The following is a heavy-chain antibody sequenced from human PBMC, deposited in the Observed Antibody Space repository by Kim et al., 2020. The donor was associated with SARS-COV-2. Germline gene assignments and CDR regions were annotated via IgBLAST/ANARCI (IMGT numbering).Heavy chain of an antibody. J-gene: IGHJ6*02. D-gene: IGHD2-21*01. Sequence: GESLKISCQGSGYTFRDFWIVWVRQMPGKGLEVMGIIYPGDSDTRYSPSFRGQVTISADKSISTAYLQWSSLKAADSAMYYCTRLSWGAGVVFGKEHRKGRQARDVCGQGATVTASS. CDR3: TRLSWGAGVVFGKEHRKGRQARDV. V-gene: IGHV5-51*01. CDR2: IYPGDSDT. CDR1: GYTFRDFW.